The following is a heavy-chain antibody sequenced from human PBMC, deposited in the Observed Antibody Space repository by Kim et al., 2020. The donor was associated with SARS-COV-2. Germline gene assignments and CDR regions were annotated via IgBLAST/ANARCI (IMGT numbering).Heavy chain of an antibody. CDR3: VGTKEKLWFGQADLFDY. D-gene: IGHD3-10*01. CDR2: IRSKANSYAT. CDR1: GFTFSGSA. V-gene: IGHV3-73*01. Sequence: GGSLRLSCAASGFTFSGSAMHWVRQASGKGLEWVGRIRSKANSYATAYAASVKGRFTISRDDSKNTAYLQMNSLKTEDTAVYYCVGTKEKLWFGQADLFDYWGQGTLVTVSS. J-gene: IGHJ4*02.